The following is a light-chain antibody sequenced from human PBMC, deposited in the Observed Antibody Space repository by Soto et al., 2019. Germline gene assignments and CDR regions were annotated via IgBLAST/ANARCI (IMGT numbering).Light chain of an antibody. CDR1: QGIGKX. CDR3: LQHNSYPLT. CDR2: AAS. J-gene: IGKJ4*01. Sequence: DIQMTQSPSSLSASVGDRVTITCRASQGIGKXLGWYQQKPGKAPKRLMYAASSLQSGVPSRFSGSGSGTEFTLTISSLQPEDFATYYCLQHNSYPLTFGGGTKVEIK. V-gene: IGKV1-17*01.